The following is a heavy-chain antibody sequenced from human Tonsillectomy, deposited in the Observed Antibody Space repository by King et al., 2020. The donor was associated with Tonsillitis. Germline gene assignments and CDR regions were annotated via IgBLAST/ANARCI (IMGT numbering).Heavy chain of an antibody. CDR2: IKQDGSET. V-gene: IGHV3-7*03. D-gene: IGHD6-19*01. J-gene: IGHJ4*02. CDR3: AGGSGWFLDY. Sequence: VQLVESGGGLVQPGGSLRLSCEVSGFSFSTYWLMWVRQAPGKGLEWVATIKQDGSETSYVDSVKGRFTISRDSAKNSVSLQMVSLRAEDTAVYYCAGGSGWFLDYWGQGTLVTVSS. CDR1: GFSFSTYW.